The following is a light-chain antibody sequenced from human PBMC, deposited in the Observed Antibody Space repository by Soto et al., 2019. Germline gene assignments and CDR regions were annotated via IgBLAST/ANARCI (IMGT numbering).Light chain of an antibody. CDR1: QSVSSNY. Sequence: ESVLTQSPGTLSLSPGERATLSCRASQSVSSNYLAWYQQKPGQAPRLLISDASNRATGIPARFSGSGSGTDFTLTISDLEPEDFAVYYCQQHSHWPPWTFGQGTKVDI. J-gene: IGKJ1*01. CDR2: DAS. V-gene: IGKV3-11*01. CDR3: QQHSHWPPWT.